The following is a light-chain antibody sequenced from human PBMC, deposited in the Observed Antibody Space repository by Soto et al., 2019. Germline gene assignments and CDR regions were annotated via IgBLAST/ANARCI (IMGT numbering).Light chain of an antibody. CDR2: DAS. Sequence: DIQMTQSPSTLSASVGDRVTITCRASQSISSWLAWYQQKPGKAPKLLIYDASTLESGVPSRFSGSGSGTEFTLTINLLQPDDFATYYCQQYNSYPWTFGHGTKVEIK. CDR3: QQYNSYPWT. V-gene: IGKV1-5*01. J-gene: IGKJ1*01. CDR1: QSISSW.